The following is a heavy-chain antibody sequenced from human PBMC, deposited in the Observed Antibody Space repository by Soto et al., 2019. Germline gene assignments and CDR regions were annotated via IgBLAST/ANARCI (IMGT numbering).Heavy chain of an antibody. V-gene: IGHV4-34*01. D-gene: IGHD2-15*01. CDR1: GGSFSGYY. CDR2: INHSGST. Sequence: QVQLQQWGAGLLKPSETLSLTCAVYGGSFSGYYWSWIRQPPGKGLEWIGEINHSGSTNYNPSLKSRVTISVDTSKNQFSLKLSSVTAADTAVYYCARAKYCSGGSCHGGYYFDYWGQGTLVTVSS. CDR3: ARAKYCSGGSCHGGYYFDY. J-gene: IGHJ4*02.